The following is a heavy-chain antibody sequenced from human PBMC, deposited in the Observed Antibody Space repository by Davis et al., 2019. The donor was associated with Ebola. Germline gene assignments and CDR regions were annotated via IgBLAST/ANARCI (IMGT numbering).Heavy chain of an antibody. V-gene: IGHV3-21*01. CDR3: ARGDAIFGVVAYYYYGMDV. D-gene: IGHD3-3*01. CDR2: ISSSSSYI. Sequence: PGGSLRLSCAASGFTFSSYSMNWVRQAPGKGLEWVSSISSSSSYIYYADSVKGRFTISRDNAKNSLYLQMNSLRAEDTAVYYCARGDAIFGVVAYYYYGMDVWGQGTTVTVSS. J-gene: IGHJ6*02. CDR1: GFTFSSYS.